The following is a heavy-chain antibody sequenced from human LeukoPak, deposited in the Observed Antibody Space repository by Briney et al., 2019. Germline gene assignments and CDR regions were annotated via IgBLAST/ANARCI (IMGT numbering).Heavy chain of an antibody. J-gene: IGHJ5*02. CDR3: ARAAEAEPDNWFDP. D-gene: IGHD6-25*01. V-gene: IGHV3-30*04. CDR2: ISYDGSNK. CDR1: GFTFSSYA. Sequence: GGSLRLSCAASGFTFSSYAMHWVRQAPGKGLEWVAVISYDGSNKYYADSVKGRFTISRDNSKNTLYLQMNSLRAEDTAVYYCARAAEAEPDNWFDPWGQGTLVTVSS.